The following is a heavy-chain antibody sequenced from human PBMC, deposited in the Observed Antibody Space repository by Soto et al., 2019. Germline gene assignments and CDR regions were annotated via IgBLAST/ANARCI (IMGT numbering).Heavy chain of an antibody. D-gene: IGHD5-12*01. CDR1: GYTFTLYG. V-gene: IGHV1-18*01. CDR3: ARDSGYFAA. CDR2: ISAYDGHT. Sequence: QVQLVQSGAEVKKPGASVKVSCKTSGYTFTLYGIAWVRQAPGQGLEWMGWISAYDGHTKYAEKLQGRVTMTTDTSTSTAYMELRSLRSGDSAIYYFARDSGYFAAWGQGTLVTVSS. J-gene: IGHJ5*02.